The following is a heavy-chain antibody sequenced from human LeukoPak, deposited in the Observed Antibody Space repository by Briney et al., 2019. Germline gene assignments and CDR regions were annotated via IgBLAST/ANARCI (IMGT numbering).Heavy chain of an antibody. CDR2: IRSDGTDK. D-gene: IGHD2-2*01. CDR1: GFLFSTYG. J-gene: IGHJ4*02. CDR3: RKHASSPDF. V-gene: IGHV3-30*02. Sequence: GGSLSLSYAASGFLFSTYGMLWFRQAPGKGLEWVAFIRSDGTDKSYADSVMGRFTISRDNSKNTLYLQMNTLRAEDTAVDYGRKHASSPDFWGQGTVVTVSS.